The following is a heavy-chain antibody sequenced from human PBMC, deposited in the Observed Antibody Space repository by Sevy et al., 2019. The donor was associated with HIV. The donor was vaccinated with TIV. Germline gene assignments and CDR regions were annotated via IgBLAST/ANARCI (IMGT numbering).Heavy chain of an antibody. J-gene: IGHJ4*02. CDR1: GFTFSDYY. CDR3: VGRPYSSTYSWSYYFDY. Sequence: PGGSLRLSCAASGFTFSDYYMSWIRQAPGKGLEWFSSISSSHHAIKYADSVKGRFAISRDNAKKSLYLQMNSLRAEDTAVYFCVGRPYSSTYSWSYYFDYWGLGTLVTVSS. V-gene: IGHV3-11*01. CDR2: ISSSHHAI. D-gene: IGHD5-18*01.